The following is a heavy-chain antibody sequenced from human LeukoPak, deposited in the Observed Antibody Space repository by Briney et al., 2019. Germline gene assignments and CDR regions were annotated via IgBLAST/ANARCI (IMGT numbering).Heavy chain of an antibody. CDR3: AKTRPLDSSSWSHGDY. J-gene: IGHJ4*02. D-gene: IGHD6-13*01. CDR2: IKHDGSEE. CDR1: GFILSGYF. Sequence: TGGSLRLSCAASGFILSGYFMSWVRQAPGKGLEWVASIKHDGSEEYYVDSVRGRFTISRDNTKSSLYLQMSSLRAEDTAVYYCAKTRPLDSSSWSHGDYWGQGTLVTVSS. V-gene: IGHV3-7*01.